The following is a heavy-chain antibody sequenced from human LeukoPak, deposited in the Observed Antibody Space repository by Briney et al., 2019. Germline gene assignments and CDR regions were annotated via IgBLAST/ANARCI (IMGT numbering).Heavy chain of an antibody. CDR2: IKSKTDGGTT. Sequence: GGSLRLSCAASGFTFSNAWMSWVRQAPGKGLEWVGRIKSKTDGGTTDYAAHVKGRFTISRDDSKKTLYLQMNSLKTEDTAVYYCTTVWYSSGWRIDYWGQGTLVTVSS. V-gene: IGHV3-15*01. CDR3: TTVWYSSGWRIDY. J-gene: IGHJ4*02. CDR1: GFTFSNAW. D-gene: IGHD6-19*01.